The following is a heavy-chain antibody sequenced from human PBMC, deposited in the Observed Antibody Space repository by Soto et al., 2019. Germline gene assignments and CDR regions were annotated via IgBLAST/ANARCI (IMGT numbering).Heavy chain of an antibody. CDR3: ARIPVTDPDDYYGMDV. D-gene: IGHD2-2*02. V-gene: IGHV1-18*01. CDR2: ISAYNGNT. CDR1: GYTFTSYG. J-gene: IGHJ6*02. Sequence: QVQLVQSGAEVKKPGASVKVSCKASGYTFTSYGISWVRQAPGQGLEWMGWISAYNGNTNYAQKLQGRVTITTDTSTSTAYMELRSLRSDDTAVYYCARIPVTDPDDYYGMDVWGQGTTVTVSS.